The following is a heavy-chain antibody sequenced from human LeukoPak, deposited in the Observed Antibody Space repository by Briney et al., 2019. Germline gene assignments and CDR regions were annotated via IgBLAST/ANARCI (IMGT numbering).Heavy chain of an antibody. CDR1: GYTFTNSW. CDR2: IYPGDSDT. Sequence: GESLKISCKGSGYTFTNSWIVWVRQMPGKGLGWMGIIYPGDSDTRYSPSFQGQVTISADKSISTAYVQWSSLKASDSAIYYCATAVAQTHAFDFWGQGTMVTVSS. J-gene: IGHJ3*01. V-gene: IGHV5-51*01. D-gene: IGHD4-23*01. CDR3: ATAVAQTHAFDF.